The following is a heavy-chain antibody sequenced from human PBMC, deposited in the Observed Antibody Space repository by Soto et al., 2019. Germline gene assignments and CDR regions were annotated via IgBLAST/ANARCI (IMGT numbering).Heavy chain of an antibody. CDR2: IYYSGST. D-gene: IGHD1-7*01. V-gene: IGHV4-59*08. J-gene: IGHJ6*03. CDR1: GGSISSYY. CDR3: ARGVGLELRWGYYYYMDV. Sequence: SETLSLTCTVSGGSISSYYWSWIRQPPGKGLEWIGYIYYSGSTNYNPSLKSRVTISVDTSKNQFSLKLSSVTAADTAVYYCARGVGLELRWGYYYYMDVWGKGTTVTVS.